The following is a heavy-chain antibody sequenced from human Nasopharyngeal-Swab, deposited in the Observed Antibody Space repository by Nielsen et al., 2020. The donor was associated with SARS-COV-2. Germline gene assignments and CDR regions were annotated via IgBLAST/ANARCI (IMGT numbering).Heavy chain of an antibody. J-gene: IGHJ4*02. CDR3: AKQSANWGSYFDY. D-gene: IGHD7-27*01. CDR1: GFAFSSYA. V-gene: IGHV3-23*01. CDR2: ISAASVNT. Sequence: LSLTCAASGFAFSSYAMSWVRQAPGKGLEWVSAISAASVNTQYANSVTGRFTISRDNSKNTLYLQMNTLRAEDTAIYYCAKQSANWGSYFDYWGQGTLVTVSS.